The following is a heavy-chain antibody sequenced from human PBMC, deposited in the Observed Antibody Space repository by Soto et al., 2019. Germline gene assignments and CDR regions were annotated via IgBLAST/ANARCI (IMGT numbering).Heavy chain of an antibody. CDR2: IKEDGGET. V-gene: IGHV3-7*04. CDR3: ARGVRTFDY. CDR1: GFIFSNYE. D-gene: IGHD3-16*02. J-gene: IGHJ4*02. Sequence: GGSLRLSCAVSGFIFSNYEMSWVRQAPGKGLEWVASIKEDGGETHYVDSVKGRFLIFRDNAKNSLYLQMNSLRTEDTAVYYCARGVRTFDYWGQGTLVTVSS.